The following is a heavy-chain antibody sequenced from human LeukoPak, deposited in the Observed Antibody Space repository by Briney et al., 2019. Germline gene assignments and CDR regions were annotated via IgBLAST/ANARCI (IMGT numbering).Heavy chain of an antibody. CDR1: GYTFSSYG. J-gene: IGHJ6*03. Sequence: ASVKVSCKASGYTFSSYGISWVRQAPGQGLERMGWISGYNGNTNYAQNLQGRVTMTTDTSTSTVYMELRSLRSDDTAVYYCAFSSYYLQGNYYYMDVWGKGTTVTVSS. V-gene: IGHV1-18*01. CDR2: ISGYNGNT. CDR3: AFSSYYLQGNYYYMDV. D-gene: IGHD1-26*01.